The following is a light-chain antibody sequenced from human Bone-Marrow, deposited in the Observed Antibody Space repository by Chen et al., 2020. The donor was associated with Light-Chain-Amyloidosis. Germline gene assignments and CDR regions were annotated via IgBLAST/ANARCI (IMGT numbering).Light chain of an antibody. CDR2: GSS. Sequence: EIVLTQSPGTLSLSPGEGANLSCRASQTISSNYLTWYQQKFGQAPRLLIYGSSSRVTGIPDRFTGSESGTDFTLTINRLEPEDFAMYYCQQYGTSPLTFGGGTKVEIK. J-gene: IGKJ4*01. CDR3: QQYGTSPLT. CDR1: QTISSNY. V-gene: IGKV3-20*01.